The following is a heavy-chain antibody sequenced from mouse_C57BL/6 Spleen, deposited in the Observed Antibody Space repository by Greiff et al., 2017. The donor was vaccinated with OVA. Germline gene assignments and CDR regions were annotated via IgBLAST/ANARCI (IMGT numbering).Heavy chain of an antibody. Sequence: QVQLKQPGAELVKPGASVKMSCKASGYTFTSYWITWVKQRPGQGLEWIGDIYPGSGSTNYNEKFKSKATLTVDTSSSTAYMQLSSLTSEDSAVYYCARGGYYYGSSLYWYFDVWGTGTTVTVSS. V-gene: IGHV1-55*01. J-gene: IGHJ1*03. CDR3: ARGGYYYGSSLYWYFDV. D-gene: IGHD1-1*01. CDR2: IYPGSGST. CDR1: GYTFTSYW.